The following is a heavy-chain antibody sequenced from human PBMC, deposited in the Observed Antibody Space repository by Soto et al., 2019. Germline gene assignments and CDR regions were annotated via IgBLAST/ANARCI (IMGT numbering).Heavy chain of an antibody. CDR3: ARDPAAPAIGGWHAYYYGMDV. CDR2: ISSSSGSI. V-gene: IGHV3-9*01. Sequence: GGSLRLSCAASGFTFDDYAMNWVRQAPGKGLEWVSGISSSSGSIGYADSVKGRFTISRDNAKNSLYLQMNSLRAEDTAVYYCARDPAAPAIGGWHAYYYGMDVWGQGTTVTVS. CDR1: GFTFDDYA. D-gene: IGHD6-13*01. J-gene: IGHJ6*02.